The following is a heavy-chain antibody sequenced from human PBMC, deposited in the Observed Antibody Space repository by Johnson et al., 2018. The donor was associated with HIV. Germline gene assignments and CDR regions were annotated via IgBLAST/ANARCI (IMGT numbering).Heavy chain of an antibody. Sequence: LVESGGGVVQPGGSLRLSCAASGFTFNSYGMHWVRQAPGKGLEWVTFIRYDGSDKYYADSVKGRFTISRDNSKNTLYLQMNSLRDEDTAVYYCARAPHEAFDVWGQGTMGTVSS. CDR2: IRYDGSDK. J-gene: IGHJ3*01. CDR3: ARAPHEAFDV. V-gene: IGHV3-30*02. CDR1: GFTFNSYG.